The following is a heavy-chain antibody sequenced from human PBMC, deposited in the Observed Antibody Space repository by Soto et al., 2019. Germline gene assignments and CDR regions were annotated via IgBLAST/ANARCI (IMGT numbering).Heavy chain of an antibody. CDR3: AKAPMIRGVIPAFGY. CDR1: GFTFGSYA. V-gene: IGHV3-23*01. J-gene: IGHJ4*02. Sequence: GGSLRLSCAASGFTFGSYAMTWVRQSPGKGLEWVPYISDSGGDTYYADSVKGRFTISRDNSKNTLYLQMNSLRVEDTAVYYCAKAPMIRGVIPAFGYWGQGTLVTVSS. D-gene: IGHD3-10*01. CDR2: ISDSGGDT.